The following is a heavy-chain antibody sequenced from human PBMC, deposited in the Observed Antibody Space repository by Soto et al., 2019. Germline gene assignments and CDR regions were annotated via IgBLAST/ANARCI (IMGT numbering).Heavy chain of an antibody. Sequence: GASVKVSCKASGYTFTGYYMHWVRQAPGQGLEWMGWINPNSGGTNYAQKLQGRVTMTRDTSISTAYMELSRLRSDDTAVYYCAREVAVVVTATKYNWFDPWGQGTLVTVSS. CDR2: INPNSGGT. V-gene: IGHV1-2*02. J-gene: IGHJ5*02. D-gene: IGHD2-21*02. CDR1: GYTFTGYY. CDR3: AREVAVVVTATKYNWFDP.